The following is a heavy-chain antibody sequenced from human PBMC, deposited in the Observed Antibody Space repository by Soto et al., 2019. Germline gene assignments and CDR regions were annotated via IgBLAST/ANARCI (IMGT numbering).Heavy chain of an antibody. CDR3: ARDQAGDIVVVPAAISVYYYYMDV. CDR2: ISAYNGNT. D-gene: IGHD2-2*01. J-gene: IGHJ6*03. Sequence: ASVKVSCKASGYTFTSYGISGVRQAPGQGLEWMGWISAYNGNTNYAQKLQGRVTMTTDTSTSTAYMELRSLRSDDTAVYYCARDQAGDIVVVPAAISVYYYYMDVWGKGTTVTVSS. CDR1: GYTFTSYG. V-gene: IGHV1-18*01.